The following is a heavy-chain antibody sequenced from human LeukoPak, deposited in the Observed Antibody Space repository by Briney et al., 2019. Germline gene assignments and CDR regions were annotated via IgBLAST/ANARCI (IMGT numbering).Heavy chain of an antibody. CDR2: MKYDGSEK. V-gene: IGHV3-7*03. Sequence: GGSLRLSCAASGFTFSSYWMSWVRQAPGKGLEWVANMKYDGSEKYYVDSVKGRFTISRDNAKNTLYLQMNSLRAEDTAVYYCAKGRPMIVVVIGIDYWGQGTLVTVSS. CDR3: AKGRPMIVVVIGIDY. J-gene: IGHJ4*02. D-gene: IGHD3-22*01. CDR1: GFTFSSYW.